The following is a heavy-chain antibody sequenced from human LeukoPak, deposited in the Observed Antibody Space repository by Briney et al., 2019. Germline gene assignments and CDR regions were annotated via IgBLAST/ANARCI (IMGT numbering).Heavy chain of an antibody. CDR3: ARGGPYYYGSGVSSPGPHFDY. D-gene: IGHD3-10*01. Sequence: SETLSLTCTVSGGSISSGGYYWSWIRQPPGKGLEWIGYIYHSGSTYYNPSLKSRVTISVDRSKNQFSLKLSSVTAADTAVYYCARGGPYYYGSGVSSPGPHFDYWGQGTLVTVSS. CDR1: GGSISSGGYY. J-gene: IGHJ4*02. V-gene: IGHV4-30-2*01. CDR2: IYHSGST.